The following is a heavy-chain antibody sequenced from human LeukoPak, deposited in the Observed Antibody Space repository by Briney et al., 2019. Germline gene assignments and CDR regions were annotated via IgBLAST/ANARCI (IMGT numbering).Heavy chain of an antibody. CDR2: IFPGDSDT. CDR1: GYSFTTYW. Sequence: GASLKISCKGSGYSFTTYWIGWVRQMPGKGLEWIGIIFPGDSDTTYNPSLQGQVTISADKSINTAYLQWSSLRASDTAMYYCATSESQTRFDYWGQGTPVTVSS. J-gene: IGHJ4*02. CDR3: ATSESQTRFDY. V-gene: IGHV5-51*01. D-gene: IGHD1/OR15-1a*01.